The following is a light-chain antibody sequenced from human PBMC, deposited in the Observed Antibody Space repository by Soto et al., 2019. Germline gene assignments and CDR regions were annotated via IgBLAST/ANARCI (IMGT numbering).Light chain of an antibody. Sequence: DIQVTQSPPSLSASVGDRVTITCRASRDIDNSLAWYQQVPGKAPKLLIYAASTLQSGVPSRFRGSGSGTSFILTITSLQPEDVATYYCQKSNKAPWIFGQGTKVEV. CDR1: RDIDNS. CDR3: QKSNKAPWI. J-gene: IGKJ1*01. CDR2: AAS. V-gene: IGKV1-27*01.